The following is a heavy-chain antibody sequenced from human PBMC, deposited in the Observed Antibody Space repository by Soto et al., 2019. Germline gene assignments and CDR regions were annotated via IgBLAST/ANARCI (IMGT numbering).Heavy chain of an antibody. D-gene: IGHD4-17*01. V-gene: IGHV1-18*01. CDR2: ISAYNGNT. CDR3: ARGGTTIDY. Sequence: VQLVQSGAEVKKPGASVKVSCKASGYTFTNFVISWVRQAPGQGLEWMGWISAYNGNTNYAQKFQGRVTMTTDTSTRTAYMEVRRLRFDDSAVYYCARGGTTIDYWGQGTLVNVS. CDR1: GYTFTNFV. J-gene: IGHJ4*02.